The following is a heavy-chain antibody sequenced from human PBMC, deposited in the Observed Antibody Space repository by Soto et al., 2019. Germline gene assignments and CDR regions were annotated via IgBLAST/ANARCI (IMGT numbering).Heavy chain of an antibody. CDR2: IIPIFGTA. Sequence: QVQLVQSGAEVKKPGASVKVSCKASGGTFSSYAISWVRQAPGQGLEWMGWIIPIFGTANYAQKFQGRVTITADEATSTAYLELRSLRAEDSAVYYCSREGAYYYGMDVWGQGTTVTVSS. CDR1: GGTFSSYA. CDR3: SREGAYYYGMDV. J-gene: IGHJ6*02. V-gene: IGHV1-69*01. D-gene: IGHD1-26*01.